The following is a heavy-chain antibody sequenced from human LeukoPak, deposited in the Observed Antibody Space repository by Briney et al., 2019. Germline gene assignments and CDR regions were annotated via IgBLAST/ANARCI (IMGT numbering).Heavy chain of an antibody. D-gene: IGHD3-3*01. CDR3: ARNVDFWSGYYTPEAFDI. J-gene: IGHJ3*02. CDR1: GGSISSSSYY. V-gene: IGHV4-61*01. CDR2: MYSSGST. Sequence: SETLSLTCTVSGGSISSSSYYWRWIRQPPGKGLGWIGRMYSSGSTNYNPSLKTRVIMSVDTSKNQFSLKLSSVTAADTAVYYCARNVDFWSGYYTPEAFDIWGQGTMVTVSS.